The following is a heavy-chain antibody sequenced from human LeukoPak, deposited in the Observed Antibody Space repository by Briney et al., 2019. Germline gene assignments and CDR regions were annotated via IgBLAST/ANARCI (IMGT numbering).Heavy chain of an antibody. V-gene: IGHV3-23*01. CDR3: ARGLTYYYDSSGYHPIPEFDP. CDR2: FSVSSGNT. D-gene: IGHD3-22*01. Sequence: GGSLRLSCAASGFTFSSYAMSWVRLAPGKGLEWVSTFSVSSGNTYYADSVRGRFTISRDNSKNTLYLQMNSLRAEDTAVYYCARGLTYYYDSSGYHPIPEFDPWGQGTLVTVSS. J-gene: IGHJ5*02. CDR1: GFTFSSYA.